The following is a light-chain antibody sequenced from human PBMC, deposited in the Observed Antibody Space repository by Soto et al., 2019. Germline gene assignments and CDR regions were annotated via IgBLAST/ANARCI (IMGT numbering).Light chain of an antibody. Sequence: DIQITQSPSSLSASVGDRVTITCRASQSISSYLNWYQQKPGKAPKLLIYAASSLQSGVPSRFSGSGSGADFTLTISSLQPEAFATYYCQQSYSTPCTFGPGTKVDIK. J-gene: IGKJ3*01. CDR3: QQSYSTPCT. CDR2: AAS. V-gene: IGKV1-39*01. CDR1: QSISSY.